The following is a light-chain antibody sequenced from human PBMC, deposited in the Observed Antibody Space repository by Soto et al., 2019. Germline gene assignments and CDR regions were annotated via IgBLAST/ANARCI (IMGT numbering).Light chain of an antibody. V-gene: IGLV1-44*01. Sequence: QAVLTKPPSASGTPGQRVTISCSGSSSNIGSKTVNWYQQVPGTAPKLLIYSNNQRPSGVPDRFSGSKSGTSASLAISGLQSEDEAEYYCAAWDDSLNGVLLGGGTQLTVL. CDR3: AAWDDSLNGVL. CDR1: SSNIGSKT. CDR2: SNN. J-gene: IGLJ7*01.